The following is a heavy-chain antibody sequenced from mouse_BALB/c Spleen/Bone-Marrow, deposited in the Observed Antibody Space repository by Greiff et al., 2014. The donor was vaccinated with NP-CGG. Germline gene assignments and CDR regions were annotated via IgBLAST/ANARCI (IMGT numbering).Heavy chain of an antibody. V-gene: IGHV1S45*01. CDR3: AREDYGAWFPY. D-gene: IGHD1-2*01. J-gene: IGHJ3*01. Sequence: VQLKESGAELVRPGASVKISCKAFGYTFTNHHINWVKQRPGQGLDWIGYINPYNDYTSYNQKFKGKATLTVDKSSSTAYMELSGLTSEDSAVYFCAREDYGAWFPYWGQGTLVTVSA. CDR1: GYTFTNHH. CDR2: INPYNDYT.